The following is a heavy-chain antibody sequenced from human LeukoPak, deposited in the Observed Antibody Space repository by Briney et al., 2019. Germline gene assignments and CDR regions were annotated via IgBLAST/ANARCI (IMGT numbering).Heavy chain of an antibody. Sequence: RASVKVSCKASGYTFTSYGISWVRQAPGQGLEWMGWISAYNGNTNYAQKLQGRVTMTTDTSTSTAYMELGSLRSDDTAVYYCARVVEGVGGYPVETFDYWGQGTLVTVSS. CDR3: ARVVEGVGGYPVETFDY. CDR1: GYTFTSYG. D-gene: IGHD5-12*01. J-gene: IGHJ4*02. V-gene: IGHV1-18*01. CDR2: ISAYNGNT.